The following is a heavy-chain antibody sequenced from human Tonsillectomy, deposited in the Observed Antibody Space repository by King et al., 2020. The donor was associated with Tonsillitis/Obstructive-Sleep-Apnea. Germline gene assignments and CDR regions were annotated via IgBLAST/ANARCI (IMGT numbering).Heavy chain of an antibody. D-gene: IGHD6-19*01. V-gene: IGHV3-33*01. CDR1: GFTFSGSG. J-gene: IGHJ4*02. Sequence: VQLVESGGGVVQPGRSLRLSCVAAGFTFSGSGMHWVRQAPGKGLEWVAGIWYDGSNKYNADSVKGRFTISRDNSKNTLYLQINSLRAEDTAVYYCARKGYSSGWYYFDYWGQGTLVTVSS. CDR3: ARKGYSSGWYYFDY. CDR2: IWYDGSNK.